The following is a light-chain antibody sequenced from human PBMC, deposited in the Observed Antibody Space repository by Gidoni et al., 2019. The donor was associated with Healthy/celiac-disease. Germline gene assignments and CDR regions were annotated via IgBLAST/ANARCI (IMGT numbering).Light chain of an antibody. CDR1: QSVSSNY. CDR2: NAS. V-gene: IGKV3-20*01. Sequence: ELVLTQSPVTLSLSPGERATLSCRASQSVSSNYLAWYQQKPGQAPRLLIYNASSRATGIPDRFSGSGSGTDFTLTISRLEPEDFAVYYCQQYGSSPRTFGPGTKVDIK. CDR3: QQYGSSPRT. J-gene: IGKJ3*01.